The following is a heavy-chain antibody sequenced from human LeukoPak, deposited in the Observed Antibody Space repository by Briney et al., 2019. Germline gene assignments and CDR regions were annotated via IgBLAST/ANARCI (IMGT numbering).Heavy chain of an antibody. D-gene: IGHD3-3*01. V-gene: IGHV4-39*01. J-gene: IGHJ5*02. CDR1: GGSISSSSYY. Sequence: SGTLSLTCTVSGGSISSSSYYWGWIRQPPGKGLEWIGSIYYSGSTYYNPSLKSRVTISVDTSKNQFSLKLSSVTAADTAVYYCARQVYYDFWSGYYNGWFDPWGQGTLVTVSS. CDR2: IYYSGST. CDR3: ARQVYYDFWSGYYNGWFDP.